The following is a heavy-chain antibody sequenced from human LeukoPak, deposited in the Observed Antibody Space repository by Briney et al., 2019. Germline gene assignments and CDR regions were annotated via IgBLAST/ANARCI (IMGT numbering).Heavy chain of an antibody. CDR3: ARVGGGDHTWGSYYCDH. Sequence: PSETLSLTCTVSGDSFSSYHWSWLRQPPGKGLEWIGYISSGGRTSYNPSLQSRVTISVDTSKNQFSLKLSSVTSADTAVYYCARVGGGDHTWGSYYCDHWGQGTLVSVSS. CDR2: ISSGGRT. D-gene: IGHD3-16*01. J-gene: IGHJ4*02. V-gene: IGHV4-59*01. CDR1: GDSFSSYH.